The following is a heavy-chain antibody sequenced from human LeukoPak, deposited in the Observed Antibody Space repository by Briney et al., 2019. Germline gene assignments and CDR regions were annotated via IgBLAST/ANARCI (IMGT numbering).Heavy chain of an antibody. CDR2: INSEWGTI. Sequence: GGSLRLSCAASGFTFNTYEMHGVRQPPAKGVVGVSRINSEWGTITYPDCVKGRLTLYRDNAMDTLSLHVNSLRDKGTAGYYCARARLGGGPIFDAWGTGTLVTVSS. V-gene: IGHV3-74*01. D-gene: IGHD3-9*01. CDR3: ARARLGGGPIFDA. CDR1: GFTFNTYE. J-gene: IGHJ4*02.